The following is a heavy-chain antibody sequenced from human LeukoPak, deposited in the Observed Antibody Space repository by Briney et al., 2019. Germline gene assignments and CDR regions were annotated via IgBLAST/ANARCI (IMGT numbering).Heavy chain of an antibody. V-gene: IGHV3-7*01. D-gene: IGHD3-10*01. Sequence: GGSLRLSCAASGFSFSGYWMSWVRQAPGKGLEWVANIKQDGSEKYYVDSVKGRFTISRDNAKSSLYLQMNSLRAEDTAVYYCARHASGSYYNDYWGQGTLVTVSS. CDR1: GFSFSGYW. CDR3: ARHASGSYYNDY. J-gene: IGHJ4*02. CDR2: IKQDGSEK.